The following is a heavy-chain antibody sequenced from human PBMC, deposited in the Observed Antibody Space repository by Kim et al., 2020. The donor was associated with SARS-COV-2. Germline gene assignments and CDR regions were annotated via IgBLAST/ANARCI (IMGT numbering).Heavy chain of an antibody. D-gene: IGHD3-10*01. CDR3: ARHPGITTFRGIIGPNWFDP. Sequence: SETLSLTCTVSGGSIIYWGWIRQPPGKGLEWIGSIYYSGTTYYNPSLKSRVTVSVDTSKRQLSLSLTSVTAADTAVYYCARHPGITTFRGIIGPNWFDPWGQGTLVTVSS. J-gene: IGHJ5*02. CDR1: GGSIIY. V-gene: IGHV4-39*01. CDR2: IYYSGTT.